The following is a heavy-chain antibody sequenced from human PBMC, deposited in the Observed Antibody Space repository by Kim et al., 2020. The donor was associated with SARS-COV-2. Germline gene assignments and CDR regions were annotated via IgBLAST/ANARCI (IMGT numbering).Heavy chain of an antibody. CDR1: GYSFTTLD. Sequence: ASVKVSCKASGYSFTTLDLNCVRQAPGQGLEWMGWVNPNSGNTAYAQTFQGRITMTTNNSMNTAYMELSSLRSDDTAVYYCARAPQSLVRGVFCYVLDVW. CDR2: VNPNSGNT. V-gene: IGHV1-8*01. CDR3: ARAPQSLVRGVFCYVLDV. D-gene: IGHD3-10*01. J-gene: IGHJ6*01.